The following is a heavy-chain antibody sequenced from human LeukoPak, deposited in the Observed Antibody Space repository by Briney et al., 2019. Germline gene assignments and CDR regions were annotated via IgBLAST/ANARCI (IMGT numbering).Heavy chain of an antibody. V-gene: IGHV1-46*01. D-gene: IGHD4-17*01. CDR1: GYTFTGYY. CDR3: ARVSPTVSFDY. Sequence: GASVKVSCKASGYTFTGYYTHWVRQAPGQGLEWMGIINPSGGSTSYAQKFQGRVTMTRDTSTSTVYMELSSLRSEDTAVYYCARVSPTVSFDYWGQGTLVTVSS. CDR2: INPSGGST. J-gene: IGHJ4*02.